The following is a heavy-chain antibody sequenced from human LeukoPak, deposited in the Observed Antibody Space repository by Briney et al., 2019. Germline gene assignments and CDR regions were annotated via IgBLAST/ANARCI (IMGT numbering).Heavy chain of an antibody. J-gene: IGHJ6*02. Sequence: QSGGSLRLSCAASGFTFSSYEMNWVRQAPGKGLEWVSYISSSGSTIYYADSVKGRFTISRDNAKNSLYLQMNSLRAEDTAVYYCARTPPPGNYYYGMDVWGQGTTVTVSS. CDR1: GFTFSSYE. V-gene: IGHV3-48*03. CDR2: ISSSGSTI. CDR3: ARTPPPGNYYYGMDV. D-gene: IGHD3-10*01.